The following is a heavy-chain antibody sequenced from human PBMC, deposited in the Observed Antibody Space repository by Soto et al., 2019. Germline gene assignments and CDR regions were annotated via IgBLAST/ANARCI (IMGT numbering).Heavy chain of an antibody. V-gene: IGHV6-1*01. CDR3: ARESPYYVSSDSYLDY. Sequence: SQTLSLTCAISGDSVSGNSAAWNWIRQSPSRGLEWLGSTYYRSRWYNDYAVSVKSRITVTPDTSKNQFSLHLNSVTPEDTAVYYCARESPYYVSSDSYLDYWGQGALVTVSS. CDR1: GDSVSGNSAA. D-gene: IGHD3-16*01. J-gene: IGHJ4*02. CDR2: TYYRSRWYN.